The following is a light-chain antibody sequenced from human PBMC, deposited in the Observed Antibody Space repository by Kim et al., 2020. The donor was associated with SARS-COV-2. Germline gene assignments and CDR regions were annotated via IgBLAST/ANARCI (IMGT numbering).Light chain of an antibody. CDR2: GAS. CDR1: QSVSSSY. Sequence: SPWERATRSCRASQSVSSSYLAWYQQKPGQAPRLLIYGASSRATGIPDRFSGSGSGTDFTLTISRLEPEDFAVYYCQQYGSSPWTFGQGTKVDIK. J-gene: IGKJ1*01. CDR3: QQYGSSPWT. V-gene: IGKV3-20*01.